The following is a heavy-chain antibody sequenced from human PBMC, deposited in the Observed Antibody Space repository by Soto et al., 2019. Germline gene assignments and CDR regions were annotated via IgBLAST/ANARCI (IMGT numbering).Heavy chain of an antibody. V-gene: IGHV1-69*13. J-gene: IGHJ6*04. CDR1: GGTFSSYA. CDR3: ARDHDSSGYYPWYYGMDV. CDR2: IIPIFGTA. D-gene: IGHD3-22*01. Sequence: SVKVSCNASGGTFSSYAISWVRQAPGQGLEWMGGIIPIFGTANYAQKFQGRVTITADESTSTAYMELSSLRSGDTSVYYCARDHDSSGYYPWYYGMDVWGKGPTVTDSS.